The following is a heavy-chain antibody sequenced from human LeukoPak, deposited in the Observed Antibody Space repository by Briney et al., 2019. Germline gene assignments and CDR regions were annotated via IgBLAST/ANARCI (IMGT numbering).Heavy chain of an antibody. CDR2: TYWNNDK. D-gene: IGHD3-10*01. J-gene: IGHJ4*02. CDR3: AHKGRGSGSYTM. CDR1: GFSLSTTGVG. V-gene: IGHV2-5*01. Sequence: SGPTLVNPTQTLTLTCTFSGFSLSTTGVGVGWIRQPPRKALEWLAVTYWNNDKSYSPSLKSRLTITKDTSKNQVVLIMTNTDPVDTATYYCAHKGRGSGSYTMWGQGTLVTVSS.